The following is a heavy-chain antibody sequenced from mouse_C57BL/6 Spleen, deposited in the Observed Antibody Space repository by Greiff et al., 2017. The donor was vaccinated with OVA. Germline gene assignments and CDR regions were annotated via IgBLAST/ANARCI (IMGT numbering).Heavy chain of an antibody. D-gene: IGHD1-1*01. J-gene: IGHJ2*01. CDR1: GYTFTDYY. Sequence: DVQLVESGPVLVKPGASVKMSCKASGYTFTDYYMNWVKQSHGKSLEWIGVINPYNGGTSYNQKFKGKATLTVDKSSSTAYMELNSLTSEDSAVYYCARSSATVVARDYWGQGTTLTVSS. V-gene: IGHV1-19*01. CDR3: ARSSATVVARDY. CDR2: INPYNGGT.